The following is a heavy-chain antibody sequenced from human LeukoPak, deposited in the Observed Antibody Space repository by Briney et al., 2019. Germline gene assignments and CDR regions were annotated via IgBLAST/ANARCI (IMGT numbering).Heavy chain of an antibody. CDR3: ARDRVYEVPAAPWFDP. CDR2: INPSGGST. D-gene: IGHD2-2*01. J-gene: IGHJ5*02. V-gene: IGHV1-46*01. Sequence: ASVTVSCKASGYTFTSYYMHWVRQAPGQGLEWMGLINPSGGSTSYAQKFQGRVTMTRDTSTSTVYMELSSLRSEDTAVYYCARDRVYEVPAAPWFDPWGQGTLVTVSS. CDR1: GYTFTSYY.